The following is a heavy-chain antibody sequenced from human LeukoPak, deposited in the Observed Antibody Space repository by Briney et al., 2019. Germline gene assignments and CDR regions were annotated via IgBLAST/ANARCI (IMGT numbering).Heavy chain of an antibody. CDR3: ARDGNGAPFDY. CDR2: IYYSGST. Sequence: SETLSLTCTVSGGSISSGGYYWSWIRQHPGKGLEWIGYIYYSGSTYYNPSLKSRVTISVDTSKNQFSLKLSSVTAADTAVYYCARDGNGAPFDYWGQGTLVTVSS. V-gene: IGHV4-31*03. CDR1: GGSISSGGYY. J-gene: IGHJ4*02. D-gene: IGHD4-23*01.